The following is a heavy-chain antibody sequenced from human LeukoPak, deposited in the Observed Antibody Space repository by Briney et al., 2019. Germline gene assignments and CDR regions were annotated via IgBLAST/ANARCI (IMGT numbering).Heavy chain of an antibody. V-gene: IGHV4-59*08. CDR2: IYYSGST. J-gene: IGHJ4*02. Sequence: PSETLSLTCTASGGSISSYYWSWIRQPPGKGLEWIGYIYYSGSTNYNPSLKSRVTISVDTSKNQFSLKLSSVTAADTAVYYCARSDEVGTSNYWGQGTLVTVSS. CDR3: ARSDEVGTSNY. CDR1: GGSISSYY. D-gene: IGHD1-26*01.